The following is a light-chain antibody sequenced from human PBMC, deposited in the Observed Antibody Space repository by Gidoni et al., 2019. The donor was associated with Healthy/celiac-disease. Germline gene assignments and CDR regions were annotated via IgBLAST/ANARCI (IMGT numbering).Light chain of an antibody. J-gene: IGLJ2*01. V-gene: IGLV3-9*01. CDR2: RDS. CDR3: QVWDSSTARV. CDR1: NIGSKN. Sequence: SYELTQPLSVSVALGQTARITCGGNNIGSKNVHWYQHKPGQAPVLVIYRDSNRPSGIPERFSGSNSGNTATLTISSAQAGDESDYYCQVWDSSTARVFGGGTKLTVL.